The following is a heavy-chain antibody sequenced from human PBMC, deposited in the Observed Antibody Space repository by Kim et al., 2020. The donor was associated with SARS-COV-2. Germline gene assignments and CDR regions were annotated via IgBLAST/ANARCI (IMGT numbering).Heavy chain of an antibody. CDR1: GYTFTSYA. CDR2: INAGNGNT. CDR3: ARVWGVSGSFAH. D-gene: IGHD3-10*01. J-gene: IGHJ5*02. Sequence: ASVKVSCKASGYTFTSYAMHWVRQAPGQRLEWMGWINAGNGNTKYSQKFQGRVTITRDTSASTAYMELSSLRSEDTAVYYCARVWGVSGSFAHWGQGTLVTVSS. V-gene: IGHV1-3*01.